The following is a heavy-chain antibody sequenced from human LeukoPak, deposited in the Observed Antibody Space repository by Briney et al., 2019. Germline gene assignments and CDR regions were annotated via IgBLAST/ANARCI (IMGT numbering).Heavy chain of an antibody. CDR2: ISDGAATT. D-gene: IGHD5-12*01. CDR1: GFTVSSNY. V-gene: IGHV3-23*01. CDR3: ANLNSGYATDF. J-gene: IGHJ4*02. Sequence: GGSLRLSCAASGFTVSSNYMSWVRQAPGKGLEWVSLISDGAATTYYADSVKGRFTISRDNSKNTLYLQMISLRAEDTAVYYCANLNSGYATDFWGQGTLVAVSS.